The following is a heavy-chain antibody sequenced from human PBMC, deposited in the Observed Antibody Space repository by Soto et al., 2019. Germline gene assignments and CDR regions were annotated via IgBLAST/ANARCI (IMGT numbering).Heavy chain of an antibody. D-gene: IGHD3-3*01. V-gene: IGHV4-59*12. CDR3: ASRFLEWSKEWLLSPGDHDLLAV. CDR1: GGSFSGYY. CDR2: IYYSGST. J-gene: IGHJ6*02. Sequence: SETLSLTCAVYGGSFSGYYWSWIRQPPGKGLEWIGYIYYSGSTNYNPSLKSRVTISVDTSKNQFSLKLSSVTAADTAVYYCASRFLEWSKEWLLSPGDHDLLAVWAQGSTVPVS.